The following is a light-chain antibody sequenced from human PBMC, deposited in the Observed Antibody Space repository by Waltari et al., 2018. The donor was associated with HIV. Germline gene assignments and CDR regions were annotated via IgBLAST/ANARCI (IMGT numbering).Light chain of an antibody. V-gene: IGLV3-21*04. Sequence: SYVLTQPPSVSVAPGKTARITCGGNNIGSKSVHWYQQKPGQAPVLVIYYDSDRPSGSPERFSGSTAGNTASLTISRVEAGDEADYYCQVWDSSSDHVVFGGGTKLTVL. CDR3: QVWDSSSDHVV. CDR1: NIGSKS. J-gene: IGLJ2*01. CDR2: YDS.